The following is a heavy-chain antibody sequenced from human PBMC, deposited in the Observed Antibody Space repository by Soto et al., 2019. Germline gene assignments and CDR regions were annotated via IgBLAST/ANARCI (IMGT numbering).Heavy chain of an antibody. Sequence: QLQLQVSGPGLVKPSQTLSLTCAVSGGSISRGGYSWSWIRQPPGKGLEWIGYIYHRGSTYYNPSLKNRVTISVDRSKNQFSLKLSSVTAADTAVYYCVAGDSSRFDIWGQGTMVTVSS. V-gene: IGHV4-30-2*01. D-gene: IGHD3-22*01. CDR1: GGSISRGGYS. CDR2: IYHRGST. J-gene: IGHJ3*02. CDR3: VAGDSSRFDI.